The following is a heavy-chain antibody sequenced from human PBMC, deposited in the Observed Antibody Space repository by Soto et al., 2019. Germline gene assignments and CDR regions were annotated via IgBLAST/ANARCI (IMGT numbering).Heavy chain of an antibody. CDR1: GGTFSSYT. J-gene: IGHJ4*02. Sequence: QVQLVQSVAEVKKPGSSLKVSCKASGGTFSSYTISWVRQAPGQGLEWMGRIIPIRGIANYAQKYEGRVTITADKSTSTDYMELSSLRSEDTAVYYCARDPDYYGSSGPYFDYWGQGNLITVSS. V-gene: IGHV1-69*08. CDR3: ARDPDYYGSSGPYFDY. D-gene: IGHD3-22*01. CDR2: IIPIRGIA.